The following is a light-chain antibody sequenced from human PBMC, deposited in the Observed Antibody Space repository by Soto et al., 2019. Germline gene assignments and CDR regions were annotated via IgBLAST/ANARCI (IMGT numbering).Light chain of an antibody. V-gene: IGLV1-40*01. CDR2: VNS. Sequence: QSVLTQPTSVSGAPGQRVTISCTGSSSNIGAGYDAHWYQQLPGTAPKLLIYVNSNRPSGVPDRFSGSKSGTSASLAITGLQAEDEADYYCQSYDSSLSGSVFGGGTKVTVL. J-gene: IGLJ2*01. CDR3: QSYDSSLSGSV. CDR1: SSNIGAGYD.